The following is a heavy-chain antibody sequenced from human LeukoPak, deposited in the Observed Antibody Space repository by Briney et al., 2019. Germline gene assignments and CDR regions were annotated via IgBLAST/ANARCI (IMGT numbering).Heavy chain of an antibody. D-gene: IGHD6-13*01. J-gene: IGHJ4*02. Sequence: SETLSLTCAVYGGSFSGYYWSWIRQPPGKGLEWIGEINHSGSTNYNPSLKSRVTISVDTSKNQFSLKLSSVTAADTAVYYCARGRIAAAGPPRDLDYWGQGTLVTVSS. CDR3: ARGRIAAAGPPRDLDY. CDR1: GGSFSGYY. V-gene: IGHV4-34*01. CDR2: INHSGST.